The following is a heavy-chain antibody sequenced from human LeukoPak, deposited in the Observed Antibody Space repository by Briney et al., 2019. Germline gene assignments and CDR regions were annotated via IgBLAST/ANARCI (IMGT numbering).Heavy chain of an antibody. J-gene: IGHJ4*02. Sequence: GGSLRLSCAASGFTFSGSAMHWVRQASGKGLEWVGRIRSKANSYATAYAASVKGRFTISRDDSKNTAYLQMNSLKIEDTAVYYCAKSGYNRFDYWGQGTLVTVSS. CDR1: GFTFSGSA. CDR3: AKSGYNRFDY. V-gene: IGHV3-73*01. D-gene: IGHD5-24*01. CDR2: IRSKANSYAT.